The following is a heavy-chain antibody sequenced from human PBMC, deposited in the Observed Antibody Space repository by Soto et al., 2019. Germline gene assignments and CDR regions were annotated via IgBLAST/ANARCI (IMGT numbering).Heavy chain of an antibody. CDR2: IYSGGST. V-gene: IGHV3-66*01. Sequence: EVQLVESGGGLVQPGGSLRLSCAASGFTVTTNYMSWVRQAPGKGLEWVSVIYSGGSTYYVESVKGRFTISRDDSKNTLYLQMNILRAEDTAVYYCARDYSNIVTTTYSWYFELWGRGTLVIVSS. CDR1: GFTVTTNY. J-gene: IGHJ2*01. D-gene: IGHD5-12*01. CDR3: ARDYSNIVTTTYSWYFEL.